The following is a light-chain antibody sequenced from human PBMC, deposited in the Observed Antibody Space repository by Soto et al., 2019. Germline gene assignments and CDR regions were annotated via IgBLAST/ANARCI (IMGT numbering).Light chain of an antibody. J-gene: IGKJ2*01. CDR3: QQFGSSIPYT. Sequence: DIVMTQSPGTLSLSPGDRATISCRASQVIGSRYLAWYHQKSGQAPRLLIYGASRRATGIPDRCSGSGSGTDFTLTISRLEPEDFVVYYCQQFGSSIPYTFGQGTKLEIK. V-gene: IGKV3-20*01. CDR2: GAS. CDR1: QVIGSRY.